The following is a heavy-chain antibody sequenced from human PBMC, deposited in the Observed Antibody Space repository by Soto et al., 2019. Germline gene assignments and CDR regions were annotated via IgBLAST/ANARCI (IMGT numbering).Heavy chain of an antibody. V-gene: IGHV3-23*01. CDR3: AKSFSSNWYDYFDY. D-gene: IGHD6-13*01. CDR1: GFTVSSNY. J-gene: IGHJ4*02. Sequence: PGGSLRLACAASGFTVSSNYMSWVRQPPGKGLEWVSAVSGGGGTTYYADSVKGRFTISRDKSKNTLYLQMNSLRAEDTALYYCAKSFSSNWYDYFDYWGQGSLVTVSS. CDR2: VSGGGGTT.